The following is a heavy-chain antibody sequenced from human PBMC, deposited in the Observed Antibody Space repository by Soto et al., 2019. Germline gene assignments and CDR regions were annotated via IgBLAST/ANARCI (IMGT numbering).Heavy chain of an antibody. D-gene: IGHD1-20*01. Sequence: EVQLVESGGGLVQPGGSLRLSCEASGFTFSRDEMNWVRQAPGKGLEWIAYIQNHGYSTHYADSVKGRFTISRDNAKNTLSLQMSSLTAEDTAIYYCARGYDAGCHFGYWGQGVLVTVSS. J-gene: IGHJ4*02. CDR2: IQNHGYST. CDR1: GFTFSRDE. V-gene: IGHV3-48*03. CDR3: ARGYDAGCHFGY.